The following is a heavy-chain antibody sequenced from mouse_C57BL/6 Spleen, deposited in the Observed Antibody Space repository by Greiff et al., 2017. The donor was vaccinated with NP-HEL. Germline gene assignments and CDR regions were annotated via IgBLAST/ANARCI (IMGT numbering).Heavy chain of an antibody. CDR1: GYTFTSYW. D-gene: IGHD2-4*01. CDR3: ARGMIRAWFAY. V-gene: IGHV1-69*01. CDR2: IDPSDSYT. J-gene: IGHJ3*01. Sequence: QVQLQQPGAELVMPGASVKLSCKASGYTFTSYWMHWVQQRPGQGLEWIGAIDPSDSYTNYNQKFKGKSTLTVDKSSSTAYMQLSSLTSEDSAVYYCARGMIRAWFAYWGQGTLVTVSA.